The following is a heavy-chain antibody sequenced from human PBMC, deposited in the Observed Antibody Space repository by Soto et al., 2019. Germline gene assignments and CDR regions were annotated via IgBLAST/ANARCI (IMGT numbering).Heavy chain of an antibody. J-gene: IGHJ4*02. CDR1: GFTFSDHH. D-gene: IGHD2-8*01. CDR2: ARNKANSYTT. CDR3: ARLMGTSFDL. V-gene: IGHV3-72*01. Sequence: EVQLVESVRGLVQPGGALRLSSAASGFTFSDHHMDWVRQAPGKGLEWVGRARNKANSYTTPYAASVKGRFTISRDDSKNSRSLQMNSLKTEDTAVYFCARLMGTSFDLWGQGTLVTVSS.